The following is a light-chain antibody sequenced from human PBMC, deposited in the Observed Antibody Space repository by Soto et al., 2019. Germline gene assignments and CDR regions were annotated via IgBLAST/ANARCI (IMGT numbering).Light chain of an antibody. CDR2: DVS. CDR1: STDVGGFNY. Sequence: QSALTQPRSVSGSPGQSVIISCTGTSTDVGGFNYVSWYQQHPGEAPKLMIYDVSERPSGVPDRVSGSKSGNTASLTISGLQAEDEADYYCCSYAGSYTYVFGTGTKLTVL. CDR3: CSYAGSYTYV. J-gene: IGLJ1*01. V-gene: IGLV2-11*01.